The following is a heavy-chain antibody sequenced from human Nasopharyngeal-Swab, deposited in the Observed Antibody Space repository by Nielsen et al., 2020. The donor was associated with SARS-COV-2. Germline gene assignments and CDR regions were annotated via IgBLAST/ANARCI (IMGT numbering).Heavy chain of an antibody. D-gene: IGHD2-15*01. CDR1: GFTFSNYG. Sequence: SLNFSCASSGFTFSNYGLHWVRPAPGKGLEWVAAIWYDGTNKYYLDSVKDRFTISRDNSKNTVYLQMNSLRAEDTAVYYCVRWSGGWAFDIGGQGTMVTVSS. J-gene: IGHJ3*02. CDR2: IWYDGTNK. V-gene: IGHV3-33*03. CDR3: VRWSGGWAFDI.